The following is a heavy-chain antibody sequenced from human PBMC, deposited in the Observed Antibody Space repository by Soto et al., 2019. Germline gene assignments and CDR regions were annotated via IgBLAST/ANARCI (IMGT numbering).Heavy chain of an antibody. CDR3: VKLTTAAGGYYFDY. CDR2: IYYSGST. CDR1: GGSISSYY. D-gene: IGHD6-13*01. Sequence: PSETLSLTCTVSGGSISSYYWSWIRQPPGKGLEWIGYIYYSGSTNYNPSLKSRVTISVDTSKNQFSLKLSSVTAADTAVYYCVKLTTAAGGYYFDYWGQGTLVTVSS. V-gene: IGHV4-59*08. J-gene: IGHJ4*02.